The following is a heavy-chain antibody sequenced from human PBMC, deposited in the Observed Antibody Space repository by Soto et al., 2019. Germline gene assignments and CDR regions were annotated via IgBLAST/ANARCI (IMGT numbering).Heavy chain of an antibody. J-gene: IGHJ4*02. CDR1: GFTFNNYW. CDR3: ASGRYTSGWYPDYFDY. CDR2: IKQDGSDK. D-gene: IGHD6-19*01. V-gene: IGHV3-7*03. Sequence: PGGSLRLSCAVSGFTFNNYWMSWVRQAPGKGLEWAANIKQDGSDKYYVDSLKGRSTIPRENAKNTLYLQMNSLRAKDTAVYYCASGRYTSGWYPDYFDYGGQETLVTVSS.